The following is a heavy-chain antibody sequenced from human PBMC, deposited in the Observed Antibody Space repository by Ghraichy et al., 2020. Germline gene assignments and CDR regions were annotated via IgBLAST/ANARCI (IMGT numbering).Heavy chain of an antibody. CDR1: GFIFRNYN. Sequence: GGSLRLSCAASGFIFRNYNIHWVRQAPGKGLEWVAIIWSGGNRQNCADSVRGRFTISRDNSDNTLYLQMNTLRAEDTAVYYCARANNGLDVWGQGTTVTVSS. J-gene: IGHJ6*02. V-gene: IGHV3-33*01. CDR3: ARANNGLDV. CDR2: IWSGGNRQ.